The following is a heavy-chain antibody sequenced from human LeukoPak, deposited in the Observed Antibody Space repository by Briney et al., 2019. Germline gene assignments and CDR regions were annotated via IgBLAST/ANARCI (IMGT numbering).Heavy chain of an antibody. CDR1: GFTFSSYW. Sequence: PGGSLRLSCAAPGFTFSSYWMHWVRQAPGKGLVWVSRIDSDGSSTRYADSVKGRFTISRDNAKNTLYLQMNSLRAEDTAVYHCARDVGSSGWNDYWGQGTLVTVSS. D-gene: IGHD6-19*01. V-gene: IGHV3-74*01. J-gene: IGHJ4*02. CDR3: ARDVGSSGWNDY. CDR2: IDSDGSST.